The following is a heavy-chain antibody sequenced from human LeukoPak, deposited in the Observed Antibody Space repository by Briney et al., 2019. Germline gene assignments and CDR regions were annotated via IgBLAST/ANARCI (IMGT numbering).Heavy chain of an antibody. CDR1: GGTFNNYA. V-gene: IGHV1-69*04. CDR2: IIPILGMA. Sequence: SVKVSCKASGGTFNNYAISWVRQAPGQGLEWMGRIIPILGMANYAQRFQGRVTITADKSTSTAYMELSSLRSGDTAVYYCAPLSGYSTTYWGQGTLVTVSS. CDR3: APLSGYSTTY. J-gene: IGHJ4*02. D-gene: IGHD3-22*01.